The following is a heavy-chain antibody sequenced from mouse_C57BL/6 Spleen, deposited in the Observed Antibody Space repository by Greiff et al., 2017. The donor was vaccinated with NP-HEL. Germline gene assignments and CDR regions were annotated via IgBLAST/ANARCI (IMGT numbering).Heavy chain of an antibody. CDR3: ARHEGDYYGSSRYFDV. CDR1: GYTFTEYT. CDR2: FYPGSGSI. D-gene: IGHD1-1*01. Sequence: VKLMESGAELVKPGASVKLSCKASGYTFTEYTIHWVKQRSGQGLEWIGWFYPGSGSIKYNEKFKDKATLTADKSSSTVYMELSRLTSEDSAVYFCARHEGDYYGSSRYFDVWGTGTTVTVSS. J-gene: IGHJ1*03. V-gene: IGHV1-62-2*01.